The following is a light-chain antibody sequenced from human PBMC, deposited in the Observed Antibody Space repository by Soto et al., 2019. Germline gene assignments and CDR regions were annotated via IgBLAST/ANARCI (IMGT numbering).Light chain of an antibody. CDR1: SSDVGGYNY. CDR3: SSYTSSSTLEV. CDR2: GVS. J-gene: IGLJ2*01. Sequence: QSVLTQPASVSGSPGQSITISCTGTSSDVGGYNYVSWYQQHPGKAPKLLIYGVSKRPSGVSNRFSGSKSGNTASLTISGLQAEDEADYYCSSYTSSSTLEVFGGGTKLTVL. V-gene: IGLV2-14*01.